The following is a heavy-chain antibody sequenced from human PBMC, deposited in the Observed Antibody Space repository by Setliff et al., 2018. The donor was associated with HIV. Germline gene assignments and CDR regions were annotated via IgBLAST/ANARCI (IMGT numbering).Heavy chain of an antibody. CDR3: ARDLGSGLYYYGMDV. CDR2: VYTSGST. J-gene: IGHJ6*02. V-gene: IGHV4-61*09. D-gene: IGHD7-27*01. Sequence: PSETLSLTCTVSGGSISSGTYYWSWLRQPAGKGLEWIGHVYTSGSTNYNPSLESRVTISVDTSKNQFPLKLSSVTAADTAVYYCARDLGSGLYYYGMDVWGQGTTVTVSS. CDR1: GGSISSGTYY.